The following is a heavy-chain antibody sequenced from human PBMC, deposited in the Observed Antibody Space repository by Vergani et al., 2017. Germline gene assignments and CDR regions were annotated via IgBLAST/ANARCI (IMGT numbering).Heavy chain of an antibody. CDR3: TRVPGVQVVATSHYYYYYYMDV. J-gene: IGHJ6*03. CDR2: IRSKAYGGTT. V-gene: IGHV3-49*04. D-gene: IGHD1-26*01. CDR1: GFTFDDCS. Sequence: EVQLVESGGGLVQPGRSLRLSCTASGFTFDDCSMSWVRQAPGKGLEWVSFIRSKAYGGTTEYAASVKGRFTISRDDSKSIAYLKMNSLKTEDTAVYYCTRVPGVQVVATSHYYYYYYMDVWGKGTTVTVSS.